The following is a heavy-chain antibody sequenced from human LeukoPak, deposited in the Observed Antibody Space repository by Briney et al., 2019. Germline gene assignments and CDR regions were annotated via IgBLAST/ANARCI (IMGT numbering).Heavy chain of an antibody. CDR1: GYTFIRYY. D-gene: IGHD6-19*01. J-gene: IGHJ4*02. V-gene: IGHV1-46*01. CDR3: ARDGSDSSGWYDY. CDR2: VNPSGDST. Sequence: AAVKVSCKASGYTFIRYYIHWVRQAPGQGLEWMGIVNPSGDSTNYAQKFQGRVTMTRDTSTSTVYMELSSLRSEDTAVYYCARDGSDSSGWYDYWGQGTLVTVSS.